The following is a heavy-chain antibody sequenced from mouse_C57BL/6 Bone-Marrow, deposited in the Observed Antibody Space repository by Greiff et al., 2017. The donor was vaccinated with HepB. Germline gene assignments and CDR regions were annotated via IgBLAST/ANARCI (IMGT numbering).Heavy chain of an antibody. V-gene: IGHV2-5*01. Sequence: VQLQESGPGLVQPSQSLSITCTVSGFSLTSYGVHWVRQSPGKGLEWLGVIWRGGSTDYNAAFMSRLSITKDNSKSQVFFKMNSLQADDTAIYYCAKKVSYGSSYDWYFDVWGTGTTVTVSS. CDR2: IWRGGST. CDR1: GFSLTSYG. CDR3: AKKVSYGSSYDWYFDV. D-gene: IGHD1-1*01. J-gene: IGHJ1*03.